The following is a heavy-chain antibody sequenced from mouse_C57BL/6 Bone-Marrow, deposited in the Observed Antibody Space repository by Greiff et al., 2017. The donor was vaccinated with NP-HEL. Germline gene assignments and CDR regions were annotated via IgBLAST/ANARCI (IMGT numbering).Heavy chain of an antibody. D-gene: IGHD1-1*01. CDR2: IYPGDGDT. CDR1: GYAFSSSW. J-gene: IGHJ2*01. CDR3: ARSPYYYGDY. V-gene: IGHV1-82*01. Sequence: VQLVESGPELVKPGASVKISCKASGYAFSSSWMNWVKQRPGKGLEWIGRIYPGDGDTNYNGKFKGKATLTADKSSSTAYMQLSSLTSEDSAVYFCARSPYYYGDYSGQGTTLTVSS.